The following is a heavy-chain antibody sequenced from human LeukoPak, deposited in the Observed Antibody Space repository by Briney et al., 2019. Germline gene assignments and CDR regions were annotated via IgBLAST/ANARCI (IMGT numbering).Heavy chain of an antibody. CDR1: GFTIRDYV. V-gene: IGHV3-11*01. Sequence: GGSLRLSCAASGFTIRDYVISWVRQAPGKGLEWVSYIDPSGTALYYADSVKGRFTVSRDNGKNSLSLQLRSQRAEDTALYYCARAAYNWNWGQGTLVTVSS. CDR2: IDPSGTAL. CDR3: ARAAYNWN. J-gene: IGHJ4*02. D-gene: IGHD1-20*01.